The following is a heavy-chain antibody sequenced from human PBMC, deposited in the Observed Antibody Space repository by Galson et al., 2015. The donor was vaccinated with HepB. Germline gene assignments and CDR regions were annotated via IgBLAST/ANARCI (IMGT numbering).Heavy chain of an antibody. D-gene: IGHD4-23*01. V-gene: IGHV3-48*02. CDR1: GFTFSSYS. Sequence: SLRLSCAASGFTFSSYSMNWVRQAPGKGLEWVSYISSSSSSTIYYADSVKGRFTISRDNAKNSLYLQMNSLRDEDTAVYYCARDGDYGGNRPYNYWGQGTLVTVSS. J-gene: IGHJ4*02. CDR2: ISSSSSSTI. CDR3: ARDGDYGGNRPYNY.